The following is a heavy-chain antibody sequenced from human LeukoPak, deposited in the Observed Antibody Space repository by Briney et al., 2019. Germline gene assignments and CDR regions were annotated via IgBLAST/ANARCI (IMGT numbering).Heavy chain of an antibody. CDR2: IKQDGSEK. CDR1: GFTLSSYW. D-gene: IGHD6-6*01. Sequence: PGGSLRLSCAASGFTLSSYWMSWVRQAPGKGMEWVANIKQDGSEKYYVDSVKGRFTISRDNAKNSLYLQMNSLRAEDTAVYYCAREYSSSSCGYWGQGTLVTVSS. CDR3: AREYSSSSCGY. J-gene: IGHJ4*02. V-gene: IGHV3-7*01.